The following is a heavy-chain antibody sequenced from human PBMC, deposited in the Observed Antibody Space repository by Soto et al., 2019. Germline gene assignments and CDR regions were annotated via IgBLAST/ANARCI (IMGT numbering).Heavy chain of an antibody. V-gene: IGHV3-21*01. CDR2: ISGSSTYI. J-gene: IGHJ3*02. Sequence: GGSLRLSCAASGFTFSSYNMNWVRQAPGKGLEWVSSISGSSTYISYADSVKGRFTISRDNAKNSLYLQMNSPRAEDTAVYHCARERAFAFDIWGQGTMVTVSS. CDR1: GFTFSSYN. CDR3: ARERAFAFDI.